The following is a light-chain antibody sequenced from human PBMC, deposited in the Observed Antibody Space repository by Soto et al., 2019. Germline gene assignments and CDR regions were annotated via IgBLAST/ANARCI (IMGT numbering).Light chain of an antibody. Sequence: DIQITQSPSSVSASVGDRVTITCRASQGISSWLAWYQQKPGKVPKLLIYAASTLQSGVPSRFSGSGSGTDFTLTISSLQPEDVATYYCQKYNSAPWTFGQGTKVDIK. CDR3: QKYNSAPWT. CDR2: AAS. V-gene: IGKV1-27*01. J-gene: IGKJ1*01. CDR1: QGISSW.